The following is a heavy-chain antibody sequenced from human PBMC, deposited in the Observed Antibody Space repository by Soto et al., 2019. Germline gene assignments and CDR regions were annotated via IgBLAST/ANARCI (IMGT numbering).Heavy chain of an antibody. J-gene: IGHJ3*02. D-gene: IGHD2-8*01. Sequence: GGSLRLSCAASGFTFSDHYMDWVRQAPGKGLEWVGRIRNKANSYSTQYAASVKGRFTISRDDSKTSLSLRMNSLKTEDTAVYYCTRVRIYADESGPPFDIWGQGTVVTVSS. CDR1: GFTFSDHY. V-gene: IGHV3-72*01. CDR3: TRVRIYADESGPPFDI. CDR2: IRNKANSYST.